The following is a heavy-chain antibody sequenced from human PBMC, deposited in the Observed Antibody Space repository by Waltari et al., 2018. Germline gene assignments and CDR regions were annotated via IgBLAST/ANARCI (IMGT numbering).Heavy chain of an antibody. CDR3: AKGIGTGENFEYYGMDA. Sequence: EVQLLESGGGLVHPGGSLRLSCSVSGFTFSTYAMTWGRQAPGKGLEWVSGLSASGGDIYYADSVKGRFTISRDNSRDTVFLQMDSLRVEDTALYFCAKGIGTGENFEYYGMDAWGQGTTVIVSS. D-gene: IGHD7-27*01. CDR1: GFTFSTYA. CDR2: LSASGGDI. V-gene: IGHV3-23*01. J-gene: IGHJ6*02.